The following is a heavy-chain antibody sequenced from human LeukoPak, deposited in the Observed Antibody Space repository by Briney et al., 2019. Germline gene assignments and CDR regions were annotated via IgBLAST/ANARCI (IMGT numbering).Heavy chain of an antibody. D-gene: IGHD3-10*02. CDR1: GGSISSYY. V-gene: IGHV4-59*01. J-gene: IGHJ4*02. Sequence: PSETLSLTCTVSGGSISSYYWSWIRQPPGKGLEWIGYIYYSGSHNYNPSLKSRVTISVDTSKNQFSLKLSSVTAADTAVYYCARSSVTTFFDYWGQGTLVTVSS. CDR3: ARSSVTTFFDY. CDR2: IYYSGSH.